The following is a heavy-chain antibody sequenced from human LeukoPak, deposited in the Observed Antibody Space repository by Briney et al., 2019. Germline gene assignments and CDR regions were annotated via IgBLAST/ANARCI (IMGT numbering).Heavy chain of an antibody. Sequence: GGSLRLSCTGSRSTFRNSWMNWVRQAPGKGLEWVANIKQDGSEKYYVDSVKGRFTISRDNAKNSLFLQMNSLRAEDTAVYYCARDPDYGGDWGQGTLVTVSS. J-gene: IGHJ4*02. CDR3: ARDPDYGGD. V-gene: IGHV3-7*03. CDR1: RSTFRNSW. D-gene: IGHD4-23*01. CDR2: IKQDGSEK.